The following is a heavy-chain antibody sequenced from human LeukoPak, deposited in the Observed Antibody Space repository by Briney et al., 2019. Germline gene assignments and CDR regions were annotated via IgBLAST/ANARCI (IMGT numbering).Heavy chain of an antibody. CDR3: ARDDADSAYADGDY. V-gene: IGHV1-69*04. D-gene: IGHD5-12*01. Sequence: ASVKVSCKASGGIFSSYTISWVRQDPGQGLEWMGRIIPLLGIANYAQKFQGRVTIIADKSTSTAYMELSSLRSEDTAVYYCARDDADSAYADGDYWGQGNLVTVSS. CDR1: GGIFSSYT. CDR2: IIPLLGIA. J-gene: IGHJ4*02.